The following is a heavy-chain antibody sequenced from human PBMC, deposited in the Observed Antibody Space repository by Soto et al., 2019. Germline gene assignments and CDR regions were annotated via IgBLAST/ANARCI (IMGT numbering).Heavy chain of an antibody. V-gene: IGHV3-23*01. CDR2: ISGSGGST. Sequence: GSLRLSCAASGFTFSSYAMSWVRQAPGKGLEWVSAISGSGGSTYYADSVKGRFTISRDNSKNTLYLQMNSLRAEDTAVYYCAKDLQPHPIAVAGVGFDYWGQGTLVTVSS. J-gene: IGHJ4*02. CDR3: AKDLQPHPIAVAGVGFDY. D-gene: IGHD6-19*01. CDR1: GFTFSSYA.